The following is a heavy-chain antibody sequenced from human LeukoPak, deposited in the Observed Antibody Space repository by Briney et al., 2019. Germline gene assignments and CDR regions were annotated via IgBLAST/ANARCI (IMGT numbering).Heavy chain of an antibody. D-gene: IGHD5-12*01. Sequence: GGSLRLSCAASGFTFSSYGMHWVRQAPGKGLEWVANINQGGSVQYYMDSVKGRFTISRDDAKNSLYVQMNSLSDEDTAVYYCARVEYSGWNLEYWAQGTLVTVSS. V-gene: IGHV3-7*01. J-gene: IGHJ4*02. CDR1: GFTFSSYG. CDR2: INQGGSVQ. CDR3: ARVEYSGWNLEY.